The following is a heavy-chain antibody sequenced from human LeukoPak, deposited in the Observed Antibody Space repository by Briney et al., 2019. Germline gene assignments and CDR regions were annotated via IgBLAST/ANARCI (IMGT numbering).Heavy chain of an antibody. Sequence: SETLSLTCTVSGGSISNNYWSWIRQPPGKGLEWIGYIYYSGSTNYNPSLKSRVTISVDTSKNQFSLKLTSVTAADTAVYYCARDYGDYGFQHWGQGTLVTVSS. CDR1: GGSISNNY. D-gene: IGHD4-17*01. J-gene: IGHJ1*01. CDR2: IYYSGST. V-gene: IGHV4-59*01. CDR3: ARDYGDYGFQH.